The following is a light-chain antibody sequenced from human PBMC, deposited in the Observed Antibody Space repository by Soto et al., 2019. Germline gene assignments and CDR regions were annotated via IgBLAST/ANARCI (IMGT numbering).Light chain of an antibody. CDR3: SSHTSRGTYV. J-gene: IGLJ1*01. V-gene: IGLV2-14*01. CDR1: SSDVGGYNY. CDR2: GVS. Sequence: QSALTQPASVSGSPGQWITISCTGTSSDVGGYNYVSWYQQHPGKAPKLMIYGVSHRPSGVSNRFSGSKSGNTASLTISGLQAEDEADYYYSSHTSRGTYVFGTGTKVTVL.